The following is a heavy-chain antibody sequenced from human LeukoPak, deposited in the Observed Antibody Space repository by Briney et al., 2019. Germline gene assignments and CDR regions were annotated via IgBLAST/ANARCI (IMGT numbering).Heavy chain of an antibody. D-gene: IGHD2-21*01. CDR2: IRADGSEK. CDR1: GFTFSTYW. V-gene: IGHV3-7*03. CDR3: AKSDCGSDGCKLYDY. J-gene: IGHJ4*02. Sequence: GGSLRLSCAASGFTFSTYWMSWVRQAPGKGLEWVANIRADGSEKYYVDSVKGRLTISRDNAKNSLYLQMNSLRAEDTAIYYCAKSDCGSDGCKLYDYWAQGTQVTVSS.